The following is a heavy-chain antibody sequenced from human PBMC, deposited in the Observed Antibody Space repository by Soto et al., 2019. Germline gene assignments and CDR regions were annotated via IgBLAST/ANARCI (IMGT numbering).Heavy chain of an antibody. CDR1: GFTFSSYG. D-gene: IGHD5-18*01. J-gene: IGHJ4*02. CDR3: ARVRGYSYGYIDY. V-gene: IGHV3-33*01. Sequence: PGGSLRLSCAASGFTFSSYGMHWVRQAPGKGLEWVAVIWYDGSNKYYADSVKGRFTISRDNSKNTLYLQMNSLRAEDTAVYYCARVRGYSYGYIDYWGQGTLVTV. CDR2: IWYDGSNK.